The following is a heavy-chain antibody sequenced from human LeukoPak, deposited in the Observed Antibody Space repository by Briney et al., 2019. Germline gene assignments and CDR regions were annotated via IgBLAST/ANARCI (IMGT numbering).Heavy chain of an antibody. CDR1: GFTFSGYY. V-gene: IGHV3-11*01. D-gene: IGHD2-21*02. Sequence: PGGSLRLSCAASGFTFSGYYMSWIRQAPGKGLEWVSYISSSSSTLSYADSVKGRFTISRDNAKNSLFLQMNSLRAEDTAVYYCVRDVTGWPNRFDSWGQGTLVTVSS. J-gene: IGHJ5*01. CDR2: ISSSSSTL. CDR3: VRDVTGWPNRFDS.